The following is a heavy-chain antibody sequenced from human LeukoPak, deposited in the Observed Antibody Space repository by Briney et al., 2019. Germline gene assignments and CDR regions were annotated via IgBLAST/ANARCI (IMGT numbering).Heavy chain of an antibody. J-gene: IGHJ4*02. CDR1: GYTFTGYY. D-gene: IGHD3-22*01. Sequence: ASVKVSCKPSGYTFTGYYIHWVRQAPGQGLEWMGWMNPNRGNKGYAQKFQGRVTMTRNTSISTAYMELSSLRSADTAVYYCARGNPTYYYDSSGHSDYWGQGTLVTVSS. V-gene: IGHV1-8*02. CDR3: ARGNPTYYYDSSGHSDY. CDR2: MNPNRGNK.